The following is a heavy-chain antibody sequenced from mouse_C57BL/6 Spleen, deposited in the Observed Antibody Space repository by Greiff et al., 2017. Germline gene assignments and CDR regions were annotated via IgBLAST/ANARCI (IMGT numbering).Heavy chain of an antibody. Sequence: QVQLQQSGPELVKPGASVKISCKASGYAFSSSWMNWVKQRPGKGLEWIGRIYPGDGDTNYNGKFKGKATLTADKSSSTAYMQLSSLASEDSAVYFWARDGDYLAWFAYWGQGTLVTVSA. D-gene: IGHD2-13*01. CDR3: ARDGDYLAWFAY. CDR2: IYPGDGDT. V-gene: IGHV1-82*01. J-gene: IGHJ3*01. CDR1: GYAFSSSW.